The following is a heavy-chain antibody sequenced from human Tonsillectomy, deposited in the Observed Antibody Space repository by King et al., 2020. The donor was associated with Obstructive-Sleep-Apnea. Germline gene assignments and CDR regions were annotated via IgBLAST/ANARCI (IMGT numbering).Heavy chain of an antibody. Sequence: QLQESGPGLVKPSETLSLTCTVSGDSISSYYWSWIRQPPGRGLEWIGYIYYSGSTNYNPSLKSRVTISVDTSKNQFSLKLSYVTAADTAVYYCARAPGGDYFDYWGQGTLVTVSS. CDR2: IYYSGST. V-gene: IGHV4-59*01. J-gene: IGHJ4*02. CDR3: ARAPGGDYFDY. D-gene: IGHD1-14*01. CDR1: GDSISSYY.